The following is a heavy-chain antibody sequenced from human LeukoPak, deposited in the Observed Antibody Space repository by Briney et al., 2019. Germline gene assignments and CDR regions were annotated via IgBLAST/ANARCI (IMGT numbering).Heavy chain of an antibody. D-gene: IGHD2-15*01. V-gene: IGHV3-33*01. Sequence: GGSLRLSCAASGFTFNSYGMHWVRQAPGKGLEWVAVIYYDGSNKYYADSVKGRFTISRDNSKNTLYLQMNSLRAEDTAVYYCARDGNYMDVWGKGTTVTVSS. CDR2: IYYDGSNK. CDR1: GFTFNSYG. J-gene: IGHJ6*03. CDR3: ARDGNYMDV.